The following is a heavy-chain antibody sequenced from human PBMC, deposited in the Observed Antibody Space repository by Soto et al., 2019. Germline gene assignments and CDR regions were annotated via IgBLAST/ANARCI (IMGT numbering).Heavy chain of an antibody. Sequence: GGSLRLSCAASGFTFYSFEMNWVRQAPGKGLEWISYISTGGTSIFYADSVKGRFTVSRDNAKSSLYLQMNRLRVEDTAVYYCARPRGNGDFYLDAWGPGTLVTVSS. V-gene: IGHV3-48*03. CDR2: ISTGGTSI. CDR3: ARPRGNGDFYLDA. D-gene: IGHD3-10*01. CDR1: GFTFYSFE. J-gene: IGHJ4*02.